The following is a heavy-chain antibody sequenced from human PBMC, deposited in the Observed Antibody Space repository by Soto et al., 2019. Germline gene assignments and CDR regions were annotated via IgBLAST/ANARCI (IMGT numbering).Heavy chain of an antibody. CDR2: ISGSGGST. D-gene: IGHD2-2*01. V-gene: IGHV3-23*01. J-gene: IGHJ4*02. CDR1: GFTFSSYA. Sequence: GGSLRLSCAASGFTFSSYAMSWVCQAPGKGLEWVSAISGSGGSTYYADSVKGRFTISRDNSKNTLYLQMNSLRAEDTAVYYCAKGACSSTSCKYYFDYWGQGTLVTVSS. CDR3: AKGACSSTSCKYYFDY.